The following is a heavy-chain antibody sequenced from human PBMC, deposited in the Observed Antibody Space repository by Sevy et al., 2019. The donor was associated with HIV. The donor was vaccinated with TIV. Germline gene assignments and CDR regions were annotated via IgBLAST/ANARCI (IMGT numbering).Heavy chain of an antibody. Sequence: GSLRLSCAASGFTFSSYWMSWVRQAPGKGLEWVTNIKQDGSEKYYVDSVKGRFTISRDNAKNSLYLQMNSLRAEDTAVYYCARDTVLLWFGELFDYWGQGTLVTVSS. J-gene: IGHJ4*02. V-gene: IGHV3-7*01. CDR2: IKQDGSEK. CDR3: ARDTVLLWFGELFDY. D-gene: IGHD3-10*01. CDR1: GFTFSSYW.